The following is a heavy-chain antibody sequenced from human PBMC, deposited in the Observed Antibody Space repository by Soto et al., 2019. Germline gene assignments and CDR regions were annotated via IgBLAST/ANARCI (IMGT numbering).Heavy chain of an antibody. Sequence: ASVKVSCKASGYTFTNYAIHWVRQAPGQSLEWMGWINAGNGHTKYSQKFQGRVTTTRDTSSSTAYLELSGLRSEDTAVYYCARGRWVRGSGNYYLDFWGQGPLVTVSS. CDR3: ARGRWVRGSGNYYLDF. D-gene: IGHD3-10*01. CDR2: INAGNGHT. V-gene: IGHV1-3*01. J-gene: IGHJ4*02. CDR1: GYTFTNYA.